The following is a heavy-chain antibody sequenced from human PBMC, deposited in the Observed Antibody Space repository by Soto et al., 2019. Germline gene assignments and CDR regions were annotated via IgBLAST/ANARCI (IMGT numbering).Heavy chain of an antibody. CDR1: GASVSSDYYY. V-gene: IGHV4-30-4*01. J-gene: IGHJ4*02. CDR3: ARGPRGDKVDY. CDR2: IYNSGST. Sequence: QVQLQESGPGLVEPSQTLSLTCTVSGASVSSDYYYWSWIRQPPGRGLEWIGHIYNSGSTYSNPSLKSRVTVSLDTSKNQFSLNLSSVTAADTAVYYCARGPRGDKVDYWGQGNLVTVSS. D-gene: IGHD3-10*01.